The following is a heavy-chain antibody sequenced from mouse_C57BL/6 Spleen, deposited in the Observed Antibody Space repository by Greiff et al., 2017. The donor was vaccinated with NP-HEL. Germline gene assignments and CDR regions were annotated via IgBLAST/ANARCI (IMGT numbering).Heavy chain of an antibody. J-gene: IGHJ3*01. CDR1: GFTFSDYG. V-gene: IGHV5-17*01. CDR2: ISSGSSTI. D-gene: IGHD2-5*01. CDR3: ARRYSNYLAWFAY. Sequence: EVQGVESGGGLVKPGGSLKLSCAASGFTFSDYGMHWVRQAPEKGLEWVAYISSGSSTIYYADTVKGRFTISRDNAKNTLFLQMTSLRSEDTAMYYCARRYSNYLAWFAYWGQGTLVTVSA.